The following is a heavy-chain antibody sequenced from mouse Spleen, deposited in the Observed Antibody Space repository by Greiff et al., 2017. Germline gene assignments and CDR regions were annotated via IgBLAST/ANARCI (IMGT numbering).Heavy chain of an antibody. CDR2: ISSGGSYT. CDR1: GFTFSSYA. D-gene: IGHD2-2*01. J-gene: IGHJ3*01. Sequence: EVQRVESGGGLVKPGGSLKLSCAASGFTFSSYAMSWVRQTPEKRLEWVATISSGGSYTYYPDSVKGRFTISRDNAKNTLYLQMSSLRSEDTAMYYCARHVSYGYDAWFAYWGQGTLVTVSA. V-gene: IGHV5-9-3*01. CDR3: ARHVSYGYDAWFAY.